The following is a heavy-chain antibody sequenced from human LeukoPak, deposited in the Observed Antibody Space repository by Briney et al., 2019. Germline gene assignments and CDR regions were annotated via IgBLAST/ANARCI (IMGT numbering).Heavy chain of an antibody. CDR2: INHSGST. J-gene: IGHJ6*03. CDR1: DGSLSGYY. CDR3: ARNQRPPLRLYYSFMDV. V-gene: IGHV4-34*01. Sequence: SETLSLTCAVYDGSLSGYYWSWIRQSPGKGLEWIGEINHSGSTNCNPSLQSRVTISVDTSKNQLSLELNSVTAADTAVYYCARNQRPPLRLYYSFMDVWGKGTTVTVSS. D-gene: IGHD4-17*01.